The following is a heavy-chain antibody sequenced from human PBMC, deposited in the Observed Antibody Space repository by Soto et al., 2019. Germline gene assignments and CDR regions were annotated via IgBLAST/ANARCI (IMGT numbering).Heavy chain of an antibody. Sequence: EVQLVESGGDLVQPGGSLRLSCAASGFTFTIFAMSWVRQSPGKGLEWVSSISGSGGSTYYADAVKCRFTISRDDSRGTLYLQMKSLRVEDTAIYYCAKEVSLGSTVDLGYWGQGTLVTVSS. J-gene: IGHJ4*02. CDR3: AKEVSLGSTVDLGY. V-gene: IGHV3-23*04. D-gene: IGHD7-27*01. CDR1: GFTFTIFA. CDR2: ISGSGGST.